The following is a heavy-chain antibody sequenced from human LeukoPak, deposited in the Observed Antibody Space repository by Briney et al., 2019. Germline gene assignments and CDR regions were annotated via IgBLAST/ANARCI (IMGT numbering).Heavy chain of an antibody. CDR3: ARGPSHIAVTSYYYYYYMDL. J-gene: IGHJ6*03. CDR2: IIPIFGTA. V-gene: IGHV1-69*13. CDR1: GGTFSNYA. Sequence: GASVKVSCKASGGTFSNYAISWVRQAPGQGLEWMGGIIPIFGTANYAQKFQGRVTITADESTSTAYMELSSLRSEDMAVYYCARGPSHIAVTSYYYYYYMDLWGKGTTVTVSS. D-gene: IGHD6-19*01.